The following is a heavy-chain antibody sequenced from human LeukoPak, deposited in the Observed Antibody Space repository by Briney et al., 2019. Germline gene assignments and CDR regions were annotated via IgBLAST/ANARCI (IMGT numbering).Heavy chain of an antibody. Sequence: SGTLSLTCAVSGGSISSSNWWSWVRQPPGKGLEWIGEIYHSGSTNYNPSLKSRVTISVDKSKNQSSLKLSSVTAADTAVYYCARVADYYESSGYYDYWGQGTLVTVSS. CDR1: GGSISSSNW. CDR2: IYHSGST. V-gene: IGHV4-4*02. CDR3: ARVADYYESSGYYDY. J-gene: IGHJ4*02. D-gene: IGHD3-22*01.